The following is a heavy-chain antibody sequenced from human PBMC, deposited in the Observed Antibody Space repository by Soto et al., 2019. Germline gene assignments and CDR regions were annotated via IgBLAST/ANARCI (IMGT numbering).Heavy chain of an antibody. D-gene: IGHD6-19*01. CDR2: ISAYNGNT. CDR1: GYTFTSYG. Sequence: VKVSCKASGYTFTSYGISWVRQAPGQGIEWMGWISAYNGNTNYAQKLQGRVTMTTDTSTSTAYMELRSLRSDDTSVYYCARSRSSGYNNWFDPWGQGTLVTVS. CDR3: ARSRSSGYNNWFDP. V-gene: IGHV1-18*01. J-gene: IGHJ5*02.